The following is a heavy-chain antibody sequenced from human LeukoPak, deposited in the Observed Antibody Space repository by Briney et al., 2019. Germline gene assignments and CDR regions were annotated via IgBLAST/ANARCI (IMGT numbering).Heavy chain of an antibody. CDR3: ARGVTGGWYGDFQH. Sequence: KPSETLSLTCTVSGGSINTYFWSWIRQPSGKGLEWIGYIYYSGSTNYNPSLKSRVTISVDTSKNQFSLKLSSVTAADTAVYYCARGVTGGWYGDFQHWGQGTLVTVSS. D-gene: IGHD6-19*01. V-gene: IGHV4-59*01. CDR1: GGSINTYF. J-gene: IGHJ1*01. CDR2: IYYSGST.